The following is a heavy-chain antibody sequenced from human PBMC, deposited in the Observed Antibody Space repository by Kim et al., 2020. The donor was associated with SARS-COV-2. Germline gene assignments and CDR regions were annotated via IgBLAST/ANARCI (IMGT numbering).Heavy chain of an antibody. Sequence: SETLSLTCAVYGGSFSGYYWSWIRQPPGKGLEWIGEINHSGSTNYNPSLKSRVTISVDTSKNQFSLKLSSVTAADTAVYYCASHSIAARPFDYWGQGTLV. CDR2: INHSGST. CDR3: ASHSIAARPFDY. V-gene: IGHV4-34*01. CDR1: GGSFSGYY. D-gene: IGHD6-6*01. J-gene: IGHJ4*02.